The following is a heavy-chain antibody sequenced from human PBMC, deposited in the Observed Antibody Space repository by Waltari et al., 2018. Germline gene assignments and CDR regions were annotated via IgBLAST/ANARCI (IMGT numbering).Heavy chain of an antibody. CDR3: ASHYSSGWSTFDY. CDR1: GYAFTSYG. D-gene: IGHD6-19*01. V-gene: IGHV1-18*01. CDR2: SSAYNGNT. Sequence: QVQLVKSGAEVKKPGASVKVSCKASGYAFTSYGISWVRQAPGQGLEWMGWSSAYNGNTNYAKKLQARVTMTTDTSTSTAYMELRSMRSDDTAVDYCASHYSSGWSTFDYWGQGTLVTVSS. J-gene: IGHJ4*02.